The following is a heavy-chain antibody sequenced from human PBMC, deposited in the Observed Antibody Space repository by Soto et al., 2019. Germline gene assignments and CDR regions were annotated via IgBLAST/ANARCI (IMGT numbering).Heavy chain of an antibody. CDR3: PWVSGCFYKGNYFYHYIMDF. CDR1: GGSISGGGYY. D-gene: IGHD3-10*01. Sequence: PSETLSLTCTVSGGSISGGGYYWSWIRQHPAKGLEWIGYIYYSGNAYYNPSLKSRVTISVDTSKNQFSLKLSSVTAADTAVYSCPWVSGCFYKGNYFYHYIMDFRGKGSTAT. V-gene: IGHV4-31*03. J-gene: IGHJ6*03. CDR2: IYYSGNA.